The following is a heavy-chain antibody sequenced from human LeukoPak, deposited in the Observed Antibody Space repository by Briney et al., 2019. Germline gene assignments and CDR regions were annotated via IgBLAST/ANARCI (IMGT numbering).Heavy chain of an antibody. Sequence: SENLYLNCTVSGGSISSYYWSWIRQPPGKGLEWIGYIYYSGSTNYNPSLKSRVTISVDTSKNQFSLKLSSVTAADTAVYYCARGGSLNPYNWFDPWGQGTLVTVSS. CDR1: GGSISSYY. V-gene: IGHV4-59*01. J-gene: IGHJ5*02. CDR3: ARGGSLNPYNWFDP. CDR2: IYYSGST. D-gene: IGHD6-13*01.